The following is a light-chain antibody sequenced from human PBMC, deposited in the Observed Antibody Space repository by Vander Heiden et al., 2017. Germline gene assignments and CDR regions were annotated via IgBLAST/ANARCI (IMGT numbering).Light chain of an antibody. CDR2: GAS. Sequence: EIVLTQSPGTLSLSPGERATLSCSASQSVNSNYLAWYQQKPGQAPRLLVYGASSRATGIPDRFSGSGSGTDFTLTISRLEPEDFAVYYCQQYGNSPWTFGQGTKVEIK. J-gene: IGKJ1*01. CDR3: QQYGNSPWT. V-gene: IGKV3-20*01. CDR1: QSVNSNY.